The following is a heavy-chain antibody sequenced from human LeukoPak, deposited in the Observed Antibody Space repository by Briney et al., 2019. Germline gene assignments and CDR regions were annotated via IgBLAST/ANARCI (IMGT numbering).Heavy chain of an antibody. CDR3: AKPTSLKDANYGLTGTNY. Sequence: GGSLRLSCAASAFTFSSYDMSWVRQAPGKGLEWVSTISGSGDSTNYADPVKGRFTISRDNSKNTLDLQMNSLRVEDTAVYYCAKPTSLKDANYGLTGTNYWGQGILVTVSS. J-gene: IGHJ4*02. V-gene: IGHV3-23*01. CDR1: AFTFSSYD. D-gene: IGHD1-14*01. CDR2: ISGSGDST.